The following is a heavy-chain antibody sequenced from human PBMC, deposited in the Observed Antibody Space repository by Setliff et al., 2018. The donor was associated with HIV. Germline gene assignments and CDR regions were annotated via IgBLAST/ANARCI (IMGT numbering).Heavy chain of an antibody. CDR3: ARDQWGYSYGYYYYYYMDV. CDR1: GFTFSSYA. D-gene: IGHD5-18*01. V-gene: IGHV3-30*14. J-gene: IGHJ6*03. CDR2: ISYDGSNK. Sequence: GGSLRLSCAASGFTFSSYAMHWVRQAPGKGLEWVAFISYDGSNKYADSVKGRFTISRDNSKNTLYLQMNSLRAEDTAVYYCARDQWGYSYGYYYYYYMDVWGKGTTVTVSS.